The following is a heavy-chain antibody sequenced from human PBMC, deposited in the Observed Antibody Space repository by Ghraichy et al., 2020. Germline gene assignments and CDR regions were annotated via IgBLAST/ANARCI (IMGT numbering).Heavy chain of an antibody. D-gene: IGHD3-3*01. CDR1: GFTFSNAW. V-gene: IGHV3-15*01. CDR2: IKSKTDGGTT. Sequence: GGSLRLSCAASGFTFSNAWMSWVRQAPGKGLEWVGRIKSKTDGGTTDYAAPVKGRFTISRDDSKNTLYLQMNSLKTEDTAVYYCTTDHIFWSGYYSPYYYYYGMDVWGQGTTVTVSS. J-gene: IGHJ6*02. CDR3: TTDHIFWSGYYSPYYYYYGMDV.